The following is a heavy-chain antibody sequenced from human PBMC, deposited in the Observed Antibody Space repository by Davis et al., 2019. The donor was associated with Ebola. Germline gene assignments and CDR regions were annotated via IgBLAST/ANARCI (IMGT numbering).Heavy chain of an antibody. V-gene: IGHV4-34*01. D-gene: IGHD6-13*01. J-gene: IGHJ6*04. Sequence: MPSETLSLTCAVYGGSFSRYYWSWIRQPPGKGLEWIGEINHSGSTNYNPSLKSRVTISVDTSKNQFSLKLSSVTAADTAVYYCARGGSSWYYYGMDVWGKGTTVTVSS. CDR3: ARGGSSWYYYGMDV. CDR1: GGSFSRYY. CDR2: INHSGST.